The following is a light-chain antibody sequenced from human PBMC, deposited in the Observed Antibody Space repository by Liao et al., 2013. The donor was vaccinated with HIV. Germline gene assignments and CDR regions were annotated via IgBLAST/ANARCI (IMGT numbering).Light chain of an antibody. CDR2: YDS. CDR3: QVWDSSSVV. V-gene: IGLV3-21*01. Sequence: SYELTQPPSVSVAPGKTATITCGGNYIGNKGVYWYQQKPGQAPVMVISYDSDRPSGIPERFSGSNSGNTATLTISRVEAGDEADYYCQVWDSSSVVFGGGTKLTVL. CDR1: YIGNKG. J-gene: IGLJ2*01.